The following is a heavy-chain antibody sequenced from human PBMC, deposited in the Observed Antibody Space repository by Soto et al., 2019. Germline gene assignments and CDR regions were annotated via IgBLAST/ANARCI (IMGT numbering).Heavy chain of an antibody. CDR1: GYTFTGYY. Sequence: ASVKVSCKASGYTFTGYYMHWVRQAPGQGLDWMGWINPNSGGTNYAQNFQGRVTMTRDTSISTAYMELSRLRSDDTAVYYCASPIITNDDFDIWGQGTMVTVSS. V-gene: IGHV1-2*02. CDR3: ASPIITNDDFDI. J-gene: IGHJ3*02. CDR2: INPNSGGT. D-gene: IGHD3-22*01.